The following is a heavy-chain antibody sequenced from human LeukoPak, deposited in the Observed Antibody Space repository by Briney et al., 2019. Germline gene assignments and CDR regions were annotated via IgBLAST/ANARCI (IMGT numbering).Heavy chain of an antibody. D-gene: IGHD5-24*01. Sequence: GASVKVSCKASGGTFSSYAISWVRQAPGQGLEWMGRIIPILGIANYAQKFQGRVTITADESTSTAYMELSSLRSEDTAVYYCARLGRDGYNYYFDYWGQGTLVTVSS. V-gene: IGHV1-69*04. CDR1: GGTFSSYA. J-gene: IGHJ4*02. CDR3: ARLGRDGYNYYFDY. CDR2: IIPILGIA.